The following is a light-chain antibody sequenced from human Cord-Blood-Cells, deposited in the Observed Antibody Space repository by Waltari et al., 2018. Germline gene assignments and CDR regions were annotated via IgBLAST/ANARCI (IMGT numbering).Light chain of an antibody. CDR1: QSVSSN. CDR2: GAS. J-gene: IGKJ3*01. CDR3: QQYNNRPLT. Sequence: EIVMTQSPATLSVSPGERATLSCRASQSVSSNLAWYQQKPGQAPRLLIYGASTRATCIPARFSGSGSGTEFTLTISSLQSEDFAVYYCQQYNNRPLTFGPGTKVDIK. V-gene: IGKV3-15*01.